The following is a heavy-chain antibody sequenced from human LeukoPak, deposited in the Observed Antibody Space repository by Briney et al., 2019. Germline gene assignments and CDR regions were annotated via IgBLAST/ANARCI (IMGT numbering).Heavy chain of an antibody. CDR3: ARAQYDSSGYYLDY. CDR1: GGSISSGDYY. V-gene: IGHV4-30-4*01. J-gene: IGHJ4*02. CDR2: IYYSGST. D-gene: IGHD3-22*01. Sequence: SETLSLTCTVSGGSISSGDYYWSWIRQPPGKGLEWIGYIYYSGSTYYNPSLKSRVTISVDTSKNQFSLKLSSVTAADTAVYYCARAQYDSSGYYLDYWGQGTLVTVSS.